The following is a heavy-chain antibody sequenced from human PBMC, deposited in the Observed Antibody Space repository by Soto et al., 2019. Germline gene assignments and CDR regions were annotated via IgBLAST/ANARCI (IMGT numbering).Heavy chain of an antibody. Sequence: SETLSLTCAVYGGSFSGYYWSWIRQPPGKGLEWIGEINHSGSTNYNPSLKSRVTISVDTSKNQFSLKLSSVTAADTAVYYCARVHPTDTMIVVASRDAFEIWGQGTMVT. CDR1: GGSFSGYY. CDR2: INHSGST. J-gene: IGHJ3*02. D-gene: IGHD3-22*01. V-gene: IGHV4-34*01. CDR3: ARVHPTDTMIVVASRDAFEI.